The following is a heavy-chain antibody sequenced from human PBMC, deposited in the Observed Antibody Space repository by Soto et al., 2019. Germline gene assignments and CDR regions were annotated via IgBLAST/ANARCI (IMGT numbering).Heavy chain of an antibody. D-gene: IGHD3-10*01. CDR3: AKSFFCDSVSHTLAFDY. CDR1: GFTFTSYS. V-gene: IGHV3-23*01. CDR2: IGLSGRDT. Sequence: PGGSLRLSCATSGFTFTSYSMNWVRQASGKGLEWVSTIGLSGRDTFYADSVKGRFTISRDISKNTLYLQMNSLKDEDTALYYCAKSFFCDSVSHTLAFDYWGRGILVTVSS. J-gene: IGHJ4*02.